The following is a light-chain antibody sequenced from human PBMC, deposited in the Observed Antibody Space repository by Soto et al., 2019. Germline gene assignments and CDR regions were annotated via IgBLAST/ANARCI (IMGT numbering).Light chain of an antibody. CDR1: QGISRW. J-gene: IGKJ1*01. CDR3: QQSNSKSWT. V-gene: IGKV1-5*01. Sequence: DIQMTQSPSTLFASVGDRVTITCRASQGISRWLAWYQQKPGRAPKLLIYEASILESGVPSRFSGSGSGTEFTLTISSLQPSDFATYYCQQSNSKSWTFGQGTKVDIK. CDR2: EAS.